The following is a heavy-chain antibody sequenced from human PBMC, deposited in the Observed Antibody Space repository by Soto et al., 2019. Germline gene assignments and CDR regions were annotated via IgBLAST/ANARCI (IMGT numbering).Heavy chain of an antibody. CDR2: IIPIFGTA. V-gene: IGHV1-69*06. D-gene: IGHD5-18*01. CDR1: GGTFSSYA. Sequence: SVKVSCKVSGGTFSSYAISWVRQAPGQGLEWMGGIIPIFGTANYAQKFQGRVTITADKSTSTAYMELSSLRSEDTAVYYCARPDTAMVTGYYYYGMDVWGQGTTVTVSS. CDR3: ARPDTAMVTGYYYYGMDV. J-gene: IGHJ6*02.